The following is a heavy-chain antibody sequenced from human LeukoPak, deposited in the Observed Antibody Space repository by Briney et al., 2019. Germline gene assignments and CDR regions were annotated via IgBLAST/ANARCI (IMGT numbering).Heavy chain of an antibody. D-gene: IGHD4-23*01. Sequence: SETLSLTCTVSGGSISSSDYSWGWIRQPPGEGLEWIGTIYYNGNTYYNPSPQSRVIISVDTSKNQFSLKLTSVTAPDTAVYYCARTVGTHRFDYWGQGILDTVSS. CDR3: ARTVGTHRFDY. CDR2: IYYNGNT. V-gene: IGHV4-39*01. CDR1: GGSISSSDYS. J-gene: IGHJ4*02.